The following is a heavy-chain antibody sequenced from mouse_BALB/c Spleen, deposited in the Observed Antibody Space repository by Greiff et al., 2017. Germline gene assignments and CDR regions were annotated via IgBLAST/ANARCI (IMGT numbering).Heavy chain of an antibody. J-gene: IGHJ2*01. V-gene: IGHV14-4*02. Sequence: VQLQQSGAELVRSGASVKLSCTASGFNIKDYYMHWVKQRPEQGLEWIGWIDPENGDTEYAPKFQGKATMTADTSSNTAYLQLSSLTSEDTAVYYCNARYMYDVDFDYWGQGTTLTVSS. D-gene: IGHD2-14*01. CDR2: IDPENGDT. CDR1: GFNIKDYY. CDR3: NARYMYDVDFDY.